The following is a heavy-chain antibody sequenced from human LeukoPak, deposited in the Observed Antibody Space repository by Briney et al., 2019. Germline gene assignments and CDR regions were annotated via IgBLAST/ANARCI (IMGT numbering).Heavy chain of an antibody. CDR3: ARAPYYDMWTGYSDNYFDP. CDR1: GGSISSYY. CDR2: IYYTGST. J-gene: IGHJ5*02. D-gene: IGHD3-9*01. V-gene: IGHV4-59*01. Sequence: KPSETLSLTCSVSGGSISSYYWSWLRQPPGKGLEWLGYIYYTGSTKYNPFLKSRVTISVDTSKNQFSLRLNSVTSADTAVYYCARAPYYDMWTGYSDNYFDPWGQGTLVTVSS.